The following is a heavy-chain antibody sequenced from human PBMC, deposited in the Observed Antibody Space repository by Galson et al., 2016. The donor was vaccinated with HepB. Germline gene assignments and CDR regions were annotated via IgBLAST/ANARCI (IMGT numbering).Heavy chain of an antibody. CDR3: ARDPGFRNGMDV. Sequence: SLRLSCAASGFTISSDYMSWVRQAPGKGPEFVSVSYSGGNTYYAESVKGRFTISRDNSKNMLFLQMNSLRADDTAVYYCARDPGFRNGMDVWGQGTTVTVSS. J-gene: IGHJ6*02. CDR2: SYSGGNT. CDR1: GFTISSDY. V-gene: IGHV3-53*01.